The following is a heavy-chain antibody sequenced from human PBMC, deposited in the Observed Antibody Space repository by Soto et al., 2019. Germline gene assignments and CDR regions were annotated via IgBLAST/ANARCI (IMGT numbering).Heavy chain of an antibody. CDR1: GGSVSSGSYY. CDR3: ARDEGPASSLDY. J-gene: IGHJ4*02. Sequence: QVQLQESGPGLVKPSETLSLTCTVSGGSVSSGSYYWSWLRQPPGKGLEWIGYIYYSGSTNYNPSLKRRDTISVDTSKNQFSLKRSSVTAADTAVYHCARDEGPASSLDYWGQGTLVTVSS. CDR2: IYYSGST. D-gene: IGHD6-6*01. V-gene: IGHV4-61*01.